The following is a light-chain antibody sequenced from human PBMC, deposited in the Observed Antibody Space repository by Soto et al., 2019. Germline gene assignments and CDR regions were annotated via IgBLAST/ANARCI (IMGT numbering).Light chain of an antibody. Sequence: DIQMTQSPSTISASVGDRVTTTCRASQSISSWLAWYQQKPGKAPKLLIYKASSLESGVPSRFSGSGSGTEFTRTISSLQPDDFATYYCQQSFTFGPGTKVDIK. J-gene: IGKJ3*01. CDR3: QQSFT. CDR2: KAS. V-gene: IGKV1-5*03. CDR1: QSISSW.